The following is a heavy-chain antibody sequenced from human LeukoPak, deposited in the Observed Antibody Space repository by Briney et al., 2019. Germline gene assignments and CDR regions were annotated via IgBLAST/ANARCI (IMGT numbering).Heavy chain of an antibody. J-gene: IGHJ4*02. Sequence: GGSLRLSCAASGFTFSSYWMHWVRQAPGKGLVWVSRINSDGSSTSYADSVKGRFTISRDNAKNTLYLQMNSLRAEDTAVYYCARDGRTAMAPRGFDYWGQGTLVTVSS. CDR2: INSDGSST. D-gene: IGHD5-18*01. CDR3: ARDGRTAMAPRGFDY. CDR1: GFTFSSYW. V-gene: IGHV3-74*01.